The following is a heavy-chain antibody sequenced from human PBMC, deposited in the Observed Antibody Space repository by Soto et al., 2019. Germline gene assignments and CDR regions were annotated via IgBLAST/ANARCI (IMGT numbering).Heavy chain of an antibody. CDR2: MNPNSGNT. Sequence: QVQLVQSGAEVKKPGASVKVSCKASGYTFTSYDINWVRQATGQGLEWMGWMNPNSGNTGYAQKFQGRVTMTRNTSTSTAYMGLRSLGSEDTAVYYGARGPRGVGYCSGGSCYGGWFDPWGQGTLVTVSS. D-gene: IGHD2-15*01. V-gene: IGHV1-8*01. J-gene: IGHJ5*02. CDR1: GYTFTSYD. CDR3: ARGPRGVGYCSGGSCYGGWFDP.